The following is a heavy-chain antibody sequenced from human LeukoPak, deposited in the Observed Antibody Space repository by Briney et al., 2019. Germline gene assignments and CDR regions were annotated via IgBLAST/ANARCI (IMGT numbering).Heavy chain of an antibody. CDR1: GFTFRTYW. D-gene: IGHD3-9*01. CDR2: INQDGSEK. CDR3: ARDVFSHLFDP. Sequence: GGSLRLSCAASGFTFRTYWMTWVRQAPGKGLEWVANINQDGSEKYYVDSVKGRFTISRDNAKNSLFLQMNSLRVDDTAVYYCARDVFSHLFDPWGQGTLVTVSS. J-gene: IGHJ5*02. V-gene: IGHV3-7*01.